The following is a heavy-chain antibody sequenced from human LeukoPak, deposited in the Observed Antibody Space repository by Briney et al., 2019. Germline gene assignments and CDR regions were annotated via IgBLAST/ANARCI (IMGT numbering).Heavy chain of an antibody. CDR2: TYYRSKWYN. J-gene: IGHJ5*02. D-gene: IGHD3-10*01. CDR1: GDSVSSNSAA. Sequence: SQTLSLTCAISGDSVSSNSAAWNWIRQSPSRGLEWLGRTYYRSKWYNDYAVSVKSRITIYPDTSKNQFSLQLNSVTPEDTAVYYCAREGFTMIRGLYNWFDPWGQGTLVTVSS. CDR3: AREGFTMIRGLYNWFDP. V-gene: IGHV6-1*01.